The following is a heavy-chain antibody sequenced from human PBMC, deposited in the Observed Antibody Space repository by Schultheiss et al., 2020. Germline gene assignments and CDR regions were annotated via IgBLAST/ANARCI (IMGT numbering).Heavy chain of an antibody. J-gene: IGHJ4*01. CDR1: GSSIGSGGYH. V-gene: IGHV4-31*11. CDR3: ARYPRTYFDY. D-gene: IGHD2-2*01. CDR2: IYYSGST. Sequence: SQTLSLTCAVSGSSIGSGGYHWSWIRQLPGKGLEWIGYIYYSGSTYYNPSLKSRITISLDTSKNQFSLKLSSVTAADTGVYYCARYPRTYFDYWGQGTLVTVSS.